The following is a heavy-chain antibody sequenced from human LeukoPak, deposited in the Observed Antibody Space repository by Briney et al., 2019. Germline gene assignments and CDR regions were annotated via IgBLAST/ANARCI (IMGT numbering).Heavy chain of an antibody. CDR2: ISYDGSNK. J-gene: IGHJ4*02. Sequence: GGSLRLSCAASGFTFSSYAMHWVRQAPGEGLEWVAVISYDGSNKYYADSVKGRFTISRDNSKNTLYLQMNSLRAEDTAVYYCAKAVESGGLFDYWGQGTLVTVSS. V-gene: IGHV3-30-3*01. CDR3: AKAVESGGLFDY. D-gene: IGHD4-23*01. CDR1: GFTFSSYA.